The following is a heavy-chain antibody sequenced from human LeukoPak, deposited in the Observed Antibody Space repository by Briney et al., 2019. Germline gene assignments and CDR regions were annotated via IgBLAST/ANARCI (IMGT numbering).Heavy chain of an antibody. CDR2: IYYSGST. D-gene: IGHD3-22*01. J-gene: IGHJ4*02. Sequence: SETLSLTCTVSGGSISSGDYYWSWIRQPPGKGLEWIGYIYYSGSTYYNPSLKSRVTISVDTSKNQSSLKLSSVTAADTAVYYCARDSYYYDSSGYSGLDYWGQGTLVTVSS. CDR1: GGSISSGDYY. CDR3: ARDSYYYDSSGYSGLDY. V-gene: IGHV4-30-4*01.